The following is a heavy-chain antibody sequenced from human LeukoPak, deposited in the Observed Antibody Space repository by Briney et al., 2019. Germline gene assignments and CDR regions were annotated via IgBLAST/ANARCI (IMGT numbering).Heavy chain of an antibody. V-gene: IGHV3-21*01. Sequence: GGSLRLSCAASGFTFSSYGMHWVRQAPGKGLEWVSSITSSSSYIYYADSVKGRFTISRDNSKNTLYLQMNSLRAEDTAVYYCAKAFTYYYDSSGYYDPYYFDYWGQGTLVTVSS. CDR3: AKAFTYYYDSSGYYDPYYFDY. CDR1: GFTFSSYG. J-gene: IGHJ4*02. CDR2: ITSSSSYI. D-gene: IGHD3-22*01.